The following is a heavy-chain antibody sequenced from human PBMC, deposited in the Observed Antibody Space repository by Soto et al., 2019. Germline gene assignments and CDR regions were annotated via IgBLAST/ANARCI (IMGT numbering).Heavy chain of an antibody. D-gene: IGHD3-10*01. CDR3: ARGAPGGVRGVHYYYYGMDV. CDR1: GGSFSGYY. CDR2: INHSGST. J-gene: IGHJ6*02. V-gene: IGHV4-34*01. Sequence: SETLSLTCAVYGGSFSGYYWSWIRQPPGKGLEWIGEINHSGSTNYNPSLKSRVTISVDTSKNQFSLKLSSVTAADTAVYYCARGAPGGVRGVHYYYYGMDVWGQGTTVTVSS.